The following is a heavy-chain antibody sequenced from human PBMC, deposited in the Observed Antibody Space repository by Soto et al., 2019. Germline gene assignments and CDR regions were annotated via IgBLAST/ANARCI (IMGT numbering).Heavy chain of an antibody. V-gene: IGHV1-69*08. D-gene: IGHD5-12*01. CDR1: GGTFSSYT. CDR2: IIPILGIA. Sequence: QVQLVQSGAEVKKPGSSVKVSCKASGGTFSSYTISWVRQAPGQGLEWMGRIIPILGIANYAQKFQGRVTITADKSTSTAYMELSSLRSEDTAVYYCARDPLGYDSNYYGMDVWGQGTTVTVSS. CDR3: ARDPLGYDSNYYGMDV. J-gene: IGHJ6*02.